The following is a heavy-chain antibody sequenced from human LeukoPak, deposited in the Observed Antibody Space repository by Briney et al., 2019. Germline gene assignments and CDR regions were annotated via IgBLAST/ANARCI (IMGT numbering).Heavy chain of an antibody. V-gene: IGHV3-64*02. CDR2: ISSNGGST. D-gene: IGHD2/OR15-2a*01. J-gene: IGHJ4*02. CDR1: GFTFSAFS. CDR3: ARVGNTGYYDY. Sequence: PGGSLRLSCAASGFTFSAFSMHWLRQAPGKGLEYVSGISSNGGSTSYADSVKVRFTISRDNSKNALYLQMGSLRDEDMAVYYCARVGNTGYYDYWGQGTLVTVSS.